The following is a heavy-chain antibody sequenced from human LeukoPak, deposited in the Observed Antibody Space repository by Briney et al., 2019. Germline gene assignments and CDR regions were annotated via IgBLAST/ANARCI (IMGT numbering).Heavy chain of an antibody. Sequence: SETLSLTCTVSGGSISSSSYYWGWIRQPPGKGLEWIGSIYYSGSTYYNPSLKSRVTISVYTSKNQFSLKLSSVTAADTAVYYCASQDVYYDSSGYLDYWGQGTLVTVSS. CDR3: ASQDVYYDSSGYLDY. J-gene: IGHJ4*02. D-gene: IGHD3-22*01. V-gene: IGHV4-39*01. CDR2: IYYSGST. CDR1: GGSISSSSYY.